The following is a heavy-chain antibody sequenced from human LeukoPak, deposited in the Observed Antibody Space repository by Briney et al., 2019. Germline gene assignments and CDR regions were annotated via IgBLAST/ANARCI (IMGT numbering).Heavy chain of an antibody. Sequence: HAGGSLRLSCAASGFTFSSYAMSWVRQAPGGGLEWVSAISGSGGSTYYADSVKGRFTISRDNSKHTLYLQMNSLRAEDTAVYYCARGATCGGTQGAYYYYGMDVWGQGTTVTVSS. CDR2: ISGSGGST. CDR1: GFTFSSYA. CDR3: ARGATCGGTQGAYYYYGMDV. V-gene: IGHV3-23*01. D-gene: IGHD3-16*01. J-gene: IGHJ6*02.